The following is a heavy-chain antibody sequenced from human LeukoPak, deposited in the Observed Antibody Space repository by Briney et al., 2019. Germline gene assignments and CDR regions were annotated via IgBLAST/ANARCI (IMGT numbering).Heavy chain of an antibody. CDR2: ISGSGGST. V-gene: IGHV3-23*01. CDR1: GFTFSSYS. J-gene: IGHJ4*02. D-gene: IGHD3-22*01. Sequence: AGGSLRLSCAASGFTFSSYSMNWVRQAPGKGLEWVSAISGSGGSTYYADSVKGRFTISRDNSKNTLYLQMNSLRAEDTAVYYCAKLGIAYYYDSSGDGRLDYWGQGTLVTVSS. CDR3: AKLGIAYYYDSSGDGRLDY.